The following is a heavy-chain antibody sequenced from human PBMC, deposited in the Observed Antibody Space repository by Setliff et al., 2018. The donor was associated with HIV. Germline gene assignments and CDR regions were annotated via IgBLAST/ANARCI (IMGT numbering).Heavy chain of an antibody. CDR1: GGSFSDNY. Sequence: SETLSLTCAVYGGSFSDNYWSWIRQSPGKGLEWIGEINHSGRTKYSPSLRSRVSISVDTSKTQFSLKLSSVTAADTAVYYCARVSKTYWYSIPRDYYHHMDVWGKGTTVTAP. D-gene: IGHD2-8*02. CDR2: INHSGRT. V-gene: IGHV4-34*01. J-gene: IGHJ6*03. CDR3: ARVSKTYWYSIPRDYYHHMDV.